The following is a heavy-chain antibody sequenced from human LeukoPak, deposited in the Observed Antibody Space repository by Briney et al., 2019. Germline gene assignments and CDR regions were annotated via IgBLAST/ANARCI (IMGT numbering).Heavy chain of an antibody. CDR1: GFKVSSNY. CDR2: INTGGST. J-gene: IGHJ4*02. V-gene: IGHV3-53*01. Sequence: GGSLRLSCAASGFKVSSNYMSWVRQAPGKGLAWVSLINTGGSTYYADSVKGRFTMSRDNSKSMLYLQMGSLRAEDTAVYYCARVYNNNYFDHWGQGTLVTVSS. CDR3: ARVYNNNYFDH. D-gene: IGHD1-14*01.